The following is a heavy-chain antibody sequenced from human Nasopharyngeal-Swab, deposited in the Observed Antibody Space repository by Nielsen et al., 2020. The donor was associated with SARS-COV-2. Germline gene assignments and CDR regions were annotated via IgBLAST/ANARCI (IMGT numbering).Heavy chain of an antibody. CDR2: ISGSGGST. CDR1: GFTFSSYA. CDR3: AKSSQYSSGWYVIGFDY. V-gene: IGHV3-23*01. Sequence: GGSLRLSCAASGFTFSSYAMSWVRQAPGKGLEWVSAISGSGGSTYYADSVKGRFTISRDNSKNTLYLQMNSLRAEDTAVYYCAKSSQYSSGWYVIGFDYWGQGTLVTVSS. D-gene: IGHD6-19*01. J-gene: IGHJ4*02.